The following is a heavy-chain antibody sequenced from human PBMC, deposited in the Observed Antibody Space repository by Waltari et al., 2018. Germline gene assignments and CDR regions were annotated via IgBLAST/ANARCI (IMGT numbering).Heavy chain of an antibody. V-gene: IGHV3-23*01. D-gene: IGHD3-10*01. Sequence: EEQLLESGGGLVQPGGSLTLSCALSGFPFSSYVINWVRRVPGGGLGWIAGVMGGGSRTYYADSVKGRFTISRDNSKKTVFLQMSSLRAEDTAVYYCARCRSVAFSFYYYSMEVWGQGTTVSVSS. CDR1: GFPFSSYV. J-gene: IGHJ6*02. CDR3: ARCRSVAFSFYYYSMEV. CDR2: VMGGGSRT.